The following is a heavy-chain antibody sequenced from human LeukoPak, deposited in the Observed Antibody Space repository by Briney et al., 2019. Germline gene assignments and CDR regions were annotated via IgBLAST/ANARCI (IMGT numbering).Heavy chain of an antibody. CDR3: ARHRIVGVTQERYFDY. D-gene: IGHD1-26*01. V-gene: IGHV5-51*01. J-gene: IGHJ4*02. CDR1: GYSFSSYW. Sequence: KTGESLKISCKGSGYSFSSYWIGWVRQMPGEGLEWMGIIYPGDSDTRYSPSFQGQVTISADKSTSTAYLQWSSLKASDTAMYYCARHRIVGVTQERYFDYWGQGTLVTVSS. CDR2: IYPGDSDT.